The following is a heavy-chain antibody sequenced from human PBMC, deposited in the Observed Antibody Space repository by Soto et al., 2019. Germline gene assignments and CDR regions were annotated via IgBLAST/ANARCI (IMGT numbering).Heavy chain of an antibody. D-gene: IGHD2-2*01. Sequence: PGGSLRLSCTASGFKFDDYAMHWGRQAPGKGLEWVSGITWNSNNLDYADTVKGRFTISRDNAKNSVSLQMNSLRAEDKAVDYCAREDSIIIPAVSDFWGQGTLVTVSS. CDR1: GFKFDDYA. CDR2: ITWNSNNL. J-gene: IGHJ4*02. CDR3: AREDSIIIPAVSDF. V-gene: IGHV3-9*01.